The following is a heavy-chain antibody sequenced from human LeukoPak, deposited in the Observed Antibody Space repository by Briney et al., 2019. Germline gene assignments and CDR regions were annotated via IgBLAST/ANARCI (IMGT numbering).Heavy chain of an antibody. D-gene: IGHD3-10*01. CDR1: GFTFSSYA. J-gene: IGHJ4*02. Sequence: GGSLRLSCAASGFTFSSYAMNWVRQAPGKGLERVSVISGSGGSTYYADSVKGRFTISRDNSKNTLYLQMNSLRAEDTAVYYCAKEPITMIRGAPFDYWGQGTLVTVSS. CDR3: AKEPITMIRGAPFDY. V-gene: IGHV3-23*01. CDR2: ISGSGGST.